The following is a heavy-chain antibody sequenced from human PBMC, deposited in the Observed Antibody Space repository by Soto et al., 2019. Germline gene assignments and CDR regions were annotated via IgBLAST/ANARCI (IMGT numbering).Heavy chain of an antibody. CDR2: ISGYNGDT. CDR3: AKNGQPPYYYYGLDV. Sequence: GASVKVSCKVSGNTLTELSMHWVRQAPGKGLERMGWISGYNGDTNHAQKFQGRVSMTIDTSTTTAYMELRSLTSDDTAVYYCAKNGQPPYYYYGLDVWGQGTKVTVSS. D-gene: IGHD2-8*01. J-gene: IGHJ6*02. V-gene: IGHV1-18*01. CDR1: GNTLTELS.